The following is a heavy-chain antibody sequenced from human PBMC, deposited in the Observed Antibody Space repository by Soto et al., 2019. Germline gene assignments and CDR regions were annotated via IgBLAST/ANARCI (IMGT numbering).Heavy chain of an antibody. CDR3: AGVIAAAFDY. CDR1: GGSFSGYY. Sequence: QVQLQQWGAGLLKPSETLSLTCAVYGGSFSGYYWSWIRQPRGKGLEWLGEVNHSGSTNYNPSLKSRVTISVDTSKNQFSLKLSSVTAADTAVYYWAGVIAAAFDYWGPGIMVTVSS. J-gene: IGHJ4*02. CDR2: VNHSGST. V-gene: IGHV4-34*01. D-gene: IGHD6-25*01.